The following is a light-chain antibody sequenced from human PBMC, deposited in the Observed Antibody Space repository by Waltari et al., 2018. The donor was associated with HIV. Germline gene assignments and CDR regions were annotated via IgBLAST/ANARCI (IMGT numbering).Light chain of an antibody. CDR2: GAS. J-gene: IGKJ2*03. CDR3: QQYGNAPDS. Sequence: EIVLTQSPGTLSLSPGVRATLSCRASQSVSSSYLAWYQQKPGQAPRLLIYGASSRATGIPDRFSGSGSGTDFTLTISRLEPEDFAVYYCQQYGNAPDSFGQGTKLEIK. CDR1: QSVSSSY. V-gene: IGKV3-20*01.